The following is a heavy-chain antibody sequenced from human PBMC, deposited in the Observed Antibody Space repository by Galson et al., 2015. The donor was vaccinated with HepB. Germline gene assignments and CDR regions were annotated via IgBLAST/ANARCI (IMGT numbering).Heavy chain of an antibody. CDR1: GFTFSDHY. V-gene: IGHV3-72*01. CDR2: SSDKAESYTT. J-gene: IGHJ6*02. Sequence: SLRLSCAASGFTFSDHYMDWVRQAPGKGLEWVGRSSDKAESYTTEYAASVQGRFTISRDDSENSLFLQMNSLKAEDTAVYYCARYSSRGGGLDVWGQG. D-gene: IGHD6-19*01. CDR3: ARYSSRGGGLDV.